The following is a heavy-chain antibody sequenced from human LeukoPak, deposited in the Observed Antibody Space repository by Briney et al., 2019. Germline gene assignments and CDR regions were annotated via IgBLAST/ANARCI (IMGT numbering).Heavy chain of an antibody. J-gene: IGHJ4*02. CDR3: AKLGAYYYDSSGYHFDY. D-gene: IGHD3-22*01. CDR1: GFTFSSYA. CDR2: ISGSGGST. Sequence: GGPLRLSCAASGFTFSSYAMSWVRQAPGKGLEWVSAISGSGGSTYYADSVKGRFTISRDNSKNTLYLQMNSLRAEDTAVYYCAKLGAYYYDSSGYHFDYWGQGTLVTVSS. V-gene: IGHV3-23*01.